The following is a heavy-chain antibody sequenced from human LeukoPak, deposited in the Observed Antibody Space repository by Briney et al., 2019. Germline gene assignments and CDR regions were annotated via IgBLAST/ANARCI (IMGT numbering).Heavy chain of an antibody. D-gene: IGHD5-12*01. CDR1: GYTFTSYD. V-gene: IGHV1-8*01. J-gene: IGHJ4*02. CDR3: ARDRGYDLPMDV. CDR2: MNPNSGNT. Sequence: ASVKVSCKASGYTFTSYDINWVRQATGQGLEWMGWMNPNSGNTGYAQKFQGRVTMTRNTSISTAYMELSSLRSDDTAVYYCARDRGYDLPMDVWGQGTLVTVSS.